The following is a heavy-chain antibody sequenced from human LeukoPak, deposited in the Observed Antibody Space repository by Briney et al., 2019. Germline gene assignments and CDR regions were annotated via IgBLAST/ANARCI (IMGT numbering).Heavy chain of an antibody. V-gene: IGHV3-48*01. CDR2: ISSSSSTI. CDR1: GFTFSSYS. D-gene: IGHD6-19*01. Sequence: GGSLRLSCAASGFTFSSYSMNWVRQAPGKGLEWVSFISSSSSTIYYADSVKGRFTISRDNAKNSLYLQVNTLRAEDTAVYYCAKGTTPIAVAGYFDYWGQGTLVTVSS. J-gene: IGHJ4*02. CDR3: AKGTTPIAVAGYFDY.